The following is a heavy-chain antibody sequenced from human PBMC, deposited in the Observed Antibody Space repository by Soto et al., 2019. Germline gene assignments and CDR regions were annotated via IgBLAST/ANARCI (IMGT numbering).Heavy chain of an antibody. J-gene: IGHJ6*03. CDR3: ARHRAFCSGKSCALGYYYYVDV. Sequence: QVQLQESGPGLVKPSETLSLTCTVPGGSISSYYWSWIRQPPGKGLEWIGYIYYSGSTTYNPSLKSRVTISADTSKNQLSLNLSSVTAADTALYYCARHRAFCSGKSCALGYYYYVDVWGIGTTVTVSS. CDR2: IYYSGST. CDR1: GGSISSYY. V-gene: IGHV4-59*08. D-gene: IGHD2-2*01.